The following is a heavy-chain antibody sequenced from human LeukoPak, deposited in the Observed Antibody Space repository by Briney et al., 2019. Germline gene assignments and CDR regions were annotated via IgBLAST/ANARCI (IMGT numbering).Heavy chain of an antibody. J-gene: IGHJ3*02. D-gene: IGHD3-22*01. CDR2: IFCVGST. Sequence: KPSETLSLTCTVSGDSIGSHYWSWIRQPPGKGLEWIGYIFCVGSTNYNPSLKSRVTISVDTSKNQFSLKLNSVTAADTAVYYCARDYYDSRGEAFDIWGQGTMVTVSS. CDR1: GDSIGSHY. V-gene: IGHV4-59*11. CDR3: ARDYYDSRGEAFDI.